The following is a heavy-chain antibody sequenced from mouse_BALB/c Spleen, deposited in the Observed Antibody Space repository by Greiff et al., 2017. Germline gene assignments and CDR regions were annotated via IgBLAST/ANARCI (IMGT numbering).Heavy chain of an antibody. Sequence: VHLVESGAELVRPGASVTLSCKASGYTFTDYEMHWVKQTPVHGLEWIGAIDPETGGTAYNQKFKGKATLTADKSSSTAYMELRSLTSEDSAVYYCTRRLTYVGAMDYWGQGTSVTVSS. CDR2: IDPETGGT. CDR1: GYTFTDYE. CDR3: TRRLTYVGAMDY. J-gene: IGHJ4*01. D-gene: IGHD5-1*01. V-gene: IGHV1-15*01.